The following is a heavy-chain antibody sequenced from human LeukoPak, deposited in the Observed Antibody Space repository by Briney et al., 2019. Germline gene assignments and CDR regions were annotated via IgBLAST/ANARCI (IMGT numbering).Heavy chain of an antibody. Sequence: PGRSLRLSCTASGFTFGDYAMSWFRQAPGKGLEWVGFIGSKAYGGTTEYAASVKGRFTISRDDSKSIAYLQMNSLKTEDTAVYYCTRDSSYYYDSSGSDYFDYWGQGTLVTVSS. CDR2: IGSKAYGGTT. J-gene: IGHJ4*02. V-gene: IGHV3-49*03. D-gene: IGHD3-22*01. CDR3: TRDSSYYYDSSGSDYFDY. CDR1: GFTFGDYA.